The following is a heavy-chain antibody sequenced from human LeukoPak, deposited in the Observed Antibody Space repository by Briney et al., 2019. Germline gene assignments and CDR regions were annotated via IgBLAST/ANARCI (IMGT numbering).Heavy chain of an antibody. D-gene: IGHD2-2*01. CDR3: ARVSYCSSTSCEDWYFDL. CDR1: GFTFSSYD. J-gene: IGHJ2*01. Sequence: GGSLRLSCAASGFTFSSYDMHWVRQATGKGLEWVSAIGTAGAPYYPGSVKGRFTISRENAKNSLYLQMNSLRAGDTAVYYCARVSYCSSTSCEDWYFDLWGRGTLVTVSS. V-gene: IGHV3-13*05. CDR2: IGTAGAP.